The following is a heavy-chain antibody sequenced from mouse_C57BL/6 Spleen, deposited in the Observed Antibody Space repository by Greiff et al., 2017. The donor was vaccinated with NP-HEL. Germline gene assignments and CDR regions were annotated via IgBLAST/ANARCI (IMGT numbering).Heavy chain of an antibody. J-gene: IGHJ4*01. CDR1: GYTFTEYT. CDR2: FYTGSGSI. CDR3: ARHEGQLRLRNYAMDY. V-gene: IGHV1-62-2*01. Sequence: QVQLKESGAELVKPGASVKLSCKASGYTFTEYTIHWVKQRSGQGLEWIGWFYTGSGSIKYNEKFKDKATLTADKSSSTVYMELSRLTSEDSAVYFCARHEGQLRLRNYAMDYWGQGTSVTVSS. D-gene: IGHD3-2*02.